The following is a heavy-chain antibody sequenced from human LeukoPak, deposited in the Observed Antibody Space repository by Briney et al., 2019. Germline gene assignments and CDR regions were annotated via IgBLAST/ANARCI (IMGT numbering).Heavy chain of an antibody. J-gene: IGHJ4*02. CDR2: INHNGNVN. CDR1: GFTFSSYW. Sequence: GGSLRLSCAASGFTFSSYWMNWARQAPGKGLEWVASINHNGNVNYYVDSVKGRFTISRDNAKNSLYLQMNSLRAEDTAVYYCTSGYYSHFDYWGQGTLVTVSS. CDR3: TSGYYSHFDY. V-gene: IGHV3-7*03. D-gene: IGHD3-22*01.